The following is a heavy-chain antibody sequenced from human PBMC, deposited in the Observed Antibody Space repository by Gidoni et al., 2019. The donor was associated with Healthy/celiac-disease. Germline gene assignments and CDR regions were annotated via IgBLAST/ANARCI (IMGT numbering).Heavy chain of an antibody. CDR1: GFPFSSYG. Sequence: QVQLVESGGGVVQPGRSLRLSCAASGFPFSSYGMHWVRQAPGKGLEWVAVISYDGSNKYYADSVKGRFTISRDNSKNTLYLQMNSLRAEDTAVYYCAKEGGRGSYLQDYWGQGTLVTVSS. CDR2: ISYDGSNK. V-gene: IGHV3-30*18. J-gene: IGHJ4*02. CDR3: AKEGGRGSYLQDY. D-gene: IGHD1-26*01.